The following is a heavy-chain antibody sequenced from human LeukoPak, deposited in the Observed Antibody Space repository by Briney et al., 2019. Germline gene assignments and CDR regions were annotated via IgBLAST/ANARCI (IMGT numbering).Heavy chain of an antibody. J-gene: IGHJ4*02. CDR2: MNHSGST. D-gene: IGHD3-22*01. CDR1: GGSFSGSY. Sequence: SETLSLTCGVYGGSFSGSYWSWIRQPPGKGLEWVGEMNHSGSTNYKSSLKSRVTMSMNTSKKKFSLKLSSVTAADTAIYYCASTQFGLSGYSHWGQGTLVTVSS. CDR3: ASTQFGLSGYSH. V-gene: IGHV4-34*01.